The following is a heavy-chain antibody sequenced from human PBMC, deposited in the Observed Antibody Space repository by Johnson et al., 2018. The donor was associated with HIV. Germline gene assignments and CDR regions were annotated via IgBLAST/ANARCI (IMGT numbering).Heavy chain of an antibody. CDR1: GFTFDDYA. D-gene: IGHD7-27*01. CDR2: ISWNSGSI. Sequence: LVESGGGLVQPGRSLKLSCAASGFTFDDYAMHWVRQAPGKGLEWVSGISWNSGSIGYADSVKGRFSISRDNGKNSLYLQMNSLRAEDTALYYCASRTGWDAFDFWGQGTMVTVS. CDR3: ASRTGWDAFDF. V-gene: IGHV3-9*01. J-gene: IGHJ3*01.